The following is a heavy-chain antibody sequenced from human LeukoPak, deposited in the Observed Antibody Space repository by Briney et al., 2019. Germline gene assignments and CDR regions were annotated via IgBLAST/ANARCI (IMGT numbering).Heavy chain of an antibody. D-gene: IGHD3-16*02. CDR1: GGSISSSSYY. CDR3: ASMGDYDYVWGSYRQP. J-gene: IGHJ4*02. Sequence: PSETLSLTCTVSGGSISSSSYYWGWIRQPPGKGLEWIGSIYYSGSTYYNPSLKSRVTISVDTSKNQFSLKLSSVTAADTAVYYCASMGDYDYVWGSYRQPWGQGTLVTVSS. V-gene: IGHV4-39*01. CDR2: IYYSGST.